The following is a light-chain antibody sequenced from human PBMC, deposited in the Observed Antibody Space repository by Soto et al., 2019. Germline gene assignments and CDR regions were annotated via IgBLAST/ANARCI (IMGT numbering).Light chain of an antibody. CDR2: EGN. V-gene: IGLV2-23*01. J-gene: IGLJ1*01. CDR1: NSDVGSYNF. CDR3: CSYAGSGTYV. Sequence: QSALTQCASVSGSPGQSITISCAGTNSDVGSYNFVSWLQQHAGKAPKLMIYEGNKRPSGVSNRFSGSKSGNTASLTISGLQTEDEADYYCCSYAGSGTYVFGNGTKVTVL.